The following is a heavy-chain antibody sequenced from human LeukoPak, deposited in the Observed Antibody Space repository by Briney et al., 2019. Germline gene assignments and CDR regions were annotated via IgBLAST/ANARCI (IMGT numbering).Heavy chain of an antibody. CDR3: AREGGIAVAGKWFDP. D-gene: IGHD6-19*01. CDR1: GGSISSYY. J-gene: IGHJ5*02. V-gene: IGHV4-59*01. Sequence: SGTLSLTCNVSGGSISSYYWSWIRQPPGKGLEWIGYIYYSGGTNYNPSLKSRVTISVDTSKNQFSLKLSSVTAADTSVYYCAREGGIAVAGKWFDPWVQGTLVTVSS. CDR2: IYYSGGT.